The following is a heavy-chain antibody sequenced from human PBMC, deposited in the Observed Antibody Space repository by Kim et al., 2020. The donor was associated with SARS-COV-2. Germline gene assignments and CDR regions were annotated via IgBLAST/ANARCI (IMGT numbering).Heavy chain of an antibody. V-gene: IGHV3-23*01. Sequence: GGSLRLSCSGSDFSFGKYAMNWVRQFPGKGLEWVSGISDSGEITYHPDTVRGRFTISRDNSKNTLFLQMSRLRIEDTAIYYCAKEIDHIPGRHYDYGLDV. CDR1: DFSFGKYA. CDR3: AKEIDHIPGRHYDYGLDV. CDR2: ISDSGEIT. J-gene: IGHJ6*01. D-gene: IGHD3-10*01.